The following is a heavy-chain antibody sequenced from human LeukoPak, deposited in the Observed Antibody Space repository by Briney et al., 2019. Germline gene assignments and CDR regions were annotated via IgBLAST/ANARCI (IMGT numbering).Heavy chain of an antibody. CDR2: ISSSSSYI. Sequence: PSETLSLTCTVSGGSISSSSYYWGWIRQPPGKGLEWVSSISSSSSYIYYADSVKGRFTISRDNAKNSLYLQMNSLRAEDTAVYYCARSFGYWGQGTLVTVSS. D-gene: IGHD3-10*01. CDR1: GGSISSSS. J-gene: IGHJ4*02. V-gene: IGHV3-21*01. CDR3: ARSFGY.